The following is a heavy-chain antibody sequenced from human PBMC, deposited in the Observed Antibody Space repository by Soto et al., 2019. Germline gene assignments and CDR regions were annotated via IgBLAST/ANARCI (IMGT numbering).Heavy chain of an antibody. CDR1: GGTFSSYA. Sequence: VASVKVSCKASGGTFSSYAISWVRQAPGQGLEWMGGIIPIFGTANYAQKFQGRVTITADESTSTAYMELSSLRSEDTAVYYCARDRQGYSSGWYPGNGMDVWGQGTTVTVSS. D-gene: IGHD6-19*01. CDR2: IIPIFGTA. CDR3: ARDRQGYSSGWYPGNGMDV. J-gene: IGHJ6*02. V-gene: IGHV1-69*13.